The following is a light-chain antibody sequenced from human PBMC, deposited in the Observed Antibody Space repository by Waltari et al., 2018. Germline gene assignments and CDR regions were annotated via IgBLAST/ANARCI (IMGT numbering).Light chain of an antibody. CDR2: AAS. J-gene: IGKJ4*01. Sequence: DIQLTQSPSFLSASVGDRVNFTCRASQGISSYLTWFQQKPGKAPKLLIYAASTLQSGVPSRFSGSGSGTEFTLTTSSLQPEDFATYYCHQVNSYPLTFGGGTKVEIK. V-gene: IGKV1-9*01. CDR3: HQVNSYPLT. CDR1: QGISSY.